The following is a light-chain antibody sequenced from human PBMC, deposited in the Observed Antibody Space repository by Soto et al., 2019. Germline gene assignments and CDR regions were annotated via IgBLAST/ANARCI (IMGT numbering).Light chain of an antibody. CDR1: QSINAW. V-gene: IGKV1-5*01. CDR3: QQYNSYPWT. Sequence: DIHMTQAPSTLSASVGDRVTITCRASQSINAWLAWYQQKPGKAPKLLIYDVSTLASGVPSRFSGSASGTEFTLTISNLESDDFATYYCQQYNSYPWTLGQGTKVDIK. CDR2: DVS. J-gene: IGKJ1*01.